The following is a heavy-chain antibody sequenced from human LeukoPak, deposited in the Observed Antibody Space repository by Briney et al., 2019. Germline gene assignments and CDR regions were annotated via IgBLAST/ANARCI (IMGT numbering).Heavy chain of an antibody. CDR1: GFTFSNYA. J-gene: IGHJ5*02. CDR3: AKGSYTSSWRNWFDP. Sequence: GGSLRLSCAASGFTFSNYAMSWVRQAPGKGLGWVSSISGSGATTYYAESVKGRFTISRDNSKNTQYLQMNSLRAEDTALYYCAKGSYTSSWRNWFDPWGRGTLVTVSS. CDR2: ISGSGATT. D-gene: IGHD6-13*01. V-gene: IGHV3-23*01.